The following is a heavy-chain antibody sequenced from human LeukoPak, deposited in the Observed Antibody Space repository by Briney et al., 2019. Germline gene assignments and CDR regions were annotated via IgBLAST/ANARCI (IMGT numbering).Heavy chain of an antibody. CDR3: AKPRLPMDPHSSSWYGDYHY. CDR1: GFTFSSYA. J-gene: IGHJ4*02. D-gene: IGHD6-13*01. V-gene: IGHV3-23*01. Sequence: PGGSLRLSCAASGFTFSSYAMSWVRRAPGKGLEWVSAISGSGGSTYYADSVKGRFTISRDNSKNTLYLQMNSLRAEDTAVYYCAKPRLPMDPHSSSWYGDYHYWGQGTLVTVSS. CDR2: ISGSGGST.